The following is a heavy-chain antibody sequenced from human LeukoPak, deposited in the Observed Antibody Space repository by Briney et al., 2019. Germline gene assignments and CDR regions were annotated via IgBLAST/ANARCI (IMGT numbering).Heavy chain of an antibody. CDR2: TYSGGTT. J-gene: IGHJ6*03. CDR3: ARDFGLKSYYYYMDV. Sequence: GGSLRLSCAASGFTFSSYWMSWVRQAPGKGLEWVSVTYSGGTTYYADSVKGRFTISRDNAKNSLYLQMNSLRAEDTAVYYCARDFGLKSYYYYMDVWGKGTTVTVSS. D-gene: IGHD3-10*01. V-gene: IGHV3-66*01. CDR1: GFTFSSYW.